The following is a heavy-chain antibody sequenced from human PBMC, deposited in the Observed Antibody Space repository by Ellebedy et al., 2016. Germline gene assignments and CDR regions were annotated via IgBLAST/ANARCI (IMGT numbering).Heavy chain of an antibody. V-gene: IGHV4-34*01. CDR2: INHSGST. J-gene: IGHJ6*03. CDR3: ARDASTIFGVEPIPDYMDV. Sequence: SETLSLTXAVYGGSFSGYYWSWIRQPPGNGLGWIGEINHSGSTNYNPSLKSRVTISVDTSKNQFSLKLSSVTAADTAVYYCARDASTIFGVEPIPDYMDVWGKGTTVTVPS. CDR1: GGSFSGYY. D-gene: IGHD3-3*01.